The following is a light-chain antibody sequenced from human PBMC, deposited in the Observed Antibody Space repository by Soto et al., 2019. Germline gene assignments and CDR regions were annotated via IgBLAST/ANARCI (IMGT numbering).Light chain of an antibody. V-gene: IGKV1-39*01. CDR1: LRITTY. J-gene: IGKJ2*01. CDR3: QQKYSTSYT. CDR2: TSV. Sequence: IHMTQSPSSLSASVGDRVTISCRASLRITTYLNWYQQKPGEAPKLLIPTSVTLQRGVPSTFSGSGSGTDFTLTITTLQRADLATYFCQQKYSTSYTFGQGTQLEIK.